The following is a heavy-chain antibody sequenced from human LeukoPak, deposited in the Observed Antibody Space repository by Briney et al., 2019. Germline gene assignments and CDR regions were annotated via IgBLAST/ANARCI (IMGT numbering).Heavy chain of an antibody. CDR3: ARGGWDCSSTSCYRLKFDY. J-gene: IGHJ4*02. Sequence: SETLSLTCAVYGGSFSGYYWSWIRQPPGKGLEWIGEISHSGSTNYNPSLKSRVTISVDTSKNQFSLKLSSVTAADTAVYYCARGGWDCSSTSCYRLKFDYWGQGTLVTVSS. V-gene: IGHV4-34*01. D-gene: IGHD2-2*01. CDR2: ISHSGST. CDR1: GGSFSGYY.